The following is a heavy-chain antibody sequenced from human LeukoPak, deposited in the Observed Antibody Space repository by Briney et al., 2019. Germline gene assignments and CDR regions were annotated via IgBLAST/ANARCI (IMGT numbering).Heavy chain of an antibody. J-gene: IGHJ4*02. Sequence: GGSLRLSCAASGFTFSSYGMHWVRQAPGKGLEWVAVISYDGSNKYYADSVKGRFTISRDNSKNTPYLQMNSLRAEDTAVYYCAKDQDYYDSSGYYFFVTPTAFDYWGQGTLVTVSS. CDR3: AKDQDYYDSSGYYFFVTPTAFDY. CDR1: GFTFSSYG. V-gene: IGHV3-30*18. D-gene: IGHD3-22*01. CDR2: ISYDGSNK.